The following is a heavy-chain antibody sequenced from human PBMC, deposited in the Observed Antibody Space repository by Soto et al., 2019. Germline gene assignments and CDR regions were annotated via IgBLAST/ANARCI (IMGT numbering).Heavy chain of an antibody. CDR1: GFSLSTSGVG. J-gene: IGHJ4*02. D-gene: IGHD5-18*01. CDR3: AHLPWKHLWPRAPVVY. V-gene: IGHV2-5*02. CDR2: LFWDDDR. Sequence: SGPTLVNPTQTLTLTCTFSGFSLSTSGVGVGWIRQPPGKALEWLSLLFWDDDRRSSPSLKSRLTIAKDTSKNQLVLTMTNMDPVDTATYYCAHLPWKHLWPRAPVVYWGQGTPVTVSS.